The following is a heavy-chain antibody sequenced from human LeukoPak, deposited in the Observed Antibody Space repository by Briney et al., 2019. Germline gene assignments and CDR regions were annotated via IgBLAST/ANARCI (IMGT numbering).Heavy chain of an antibody. J-gene: IGHJ4*02. CDR2: IKQDGSEK. CDR1: GFTFSSYW. Sequence: GGSLRLSCAASGFTFSSYWMSWVRQAPGKGLEWVANIKQDGSEKYYVDSVKGRFAISRDISKNTLYLQMNSLRAEDTAVYFCARDLYCSGGSCLYFDYWGQGTLVTVSS. V-gene: IGHV3-7*01. CDR3: ARDLYCSGGSCLYFDY. D-gene: IGHD2-15*01.